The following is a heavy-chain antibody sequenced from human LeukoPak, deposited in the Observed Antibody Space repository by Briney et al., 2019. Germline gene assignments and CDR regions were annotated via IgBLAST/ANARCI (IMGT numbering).Heavy chain of an antibody. V-gene: IGHV3-30-3*02. D-gene: IGHD5-18*01. CDR2: ISYDGSNK. Sequence: GGSLRLSCAASGFTFSSYAMHWVRQAPGKGLEWVAVISYDGSNKYYADSVKGRFTISRDNSKNTLYLQMNSLRAEDTAVYYCAKSIQLWFLAHEWYYFDYWGQGTLVTVSS. CDR1: GFTFSSYA. J-gene: IGHJ4*02. CDR3: AKSIQLWFLAHEWYYFDY.